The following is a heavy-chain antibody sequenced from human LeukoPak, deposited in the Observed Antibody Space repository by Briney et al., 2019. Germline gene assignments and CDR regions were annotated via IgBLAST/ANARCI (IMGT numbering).Heavy chain of an antibody. D-gene: IGHD1-1*01. CDR2: IHSGGTTI. Sequence: PGGSLRLSCAAAGFTFRTYDMNWVRQAPGKGLEWISYIHSGGTTIYYADSVKGRFTISRDVAKNSLYLQMDSLRADDTAIYYCVRTLTGTTYFDSWGQGTLVTVSS. CDR3: VRTLTGTTYFDS. CDR1: GFTFRTYD. V-gene: IGHV3-48*03. J-gene: IGHJ4*02.